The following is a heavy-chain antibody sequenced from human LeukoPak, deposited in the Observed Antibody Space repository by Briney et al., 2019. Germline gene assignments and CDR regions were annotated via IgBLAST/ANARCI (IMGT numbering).Heavy chain of an antibody. CDR3: AKPPGFGELSDY. CDR1: GFTVSSYA. D-gene: IGHD3-10*01. J-gene: IGHJ4*02. CDR2: ISGSGGST. V-gene: IGHV3-23*01. Sequence: GGSLRLSCAASGFTVSSYAMSWVRQAPGKGLEWVSAISGSGGSTYYADSVKGRFTISRDNSKNTLYLQMNSLGAEDTAVYYCAKPPGFGELSDYWGQGTLVTVSS.